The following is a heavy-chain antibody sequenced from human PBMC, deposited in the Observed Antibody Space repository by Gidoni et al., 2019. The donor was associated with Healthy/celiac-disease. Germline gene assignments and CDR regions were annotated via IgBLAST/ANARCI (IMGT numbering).Heavy chain of an antibody. CDR1: GFPFSNAW. CDR3: TTGVPISGYYYYYMDV. CDR2: SKSKTDGGTT. V-gene: IGHV3-15*01. J-gene: IGHJ6*03. D-gene: IGHD1-20*01. Sequence: VQLVESGGGLVKPGGSLRLSCAAPGFPFSNAWMSWVRQAPGKGLEWVGRSKSKTDGGTTDYAAPVKGRFTISRDDSKNTLYLQMNSLKTEDTAVYYCTTGVPISGYYYYYMDVWGKGTTVTVSS.